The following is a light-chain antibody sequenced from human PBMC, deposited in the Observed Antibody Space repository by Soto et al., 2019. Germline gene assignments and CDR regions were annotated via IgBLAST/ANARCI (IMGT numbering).Light chain of an antibody. V-gene: IGLV9-49*01. CDR3: GAHHGSGSNFVSWV. CDR2: VGTGGIVG. J-gene: IGLJ3*02. CDR1: SGYSNYQ. Sequence: QSALTQPPSASASLGASVTLTCTLSSGYSNYQVDWYQQRPGKGPRFVMRVGTGGIVGSKGDGIPDRFSVLGSGLNRYLTIKNIQEEDESDYHCGAHHGSGSNFVSWVFGGGTKVTVL.